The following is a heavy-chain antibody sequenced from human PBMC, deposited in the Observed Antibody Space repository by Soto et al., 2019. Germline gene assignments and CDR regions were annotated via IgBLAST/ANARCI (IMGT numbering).Heavy chain of an antibody. V-gene: IGHV4-59*01. CDR3: ARGGYSSGWYAGGLLVYAFDI. CDR1: GGSISSYY. J-gene: IGHJ3*02. CDR2: IYYSGST. D-gene: IGHD6-19*01. Sequence: SQTLSLTCTVSGGSISSYYWSWIRQPPGKGLEWIGYIYYSGSTNYNPSLKSRVTISVDTSKNQFSLKLSSVTAADTAVYYCARGGYSSGWYAGGLLVYAFDIWGQGTMVTVS.